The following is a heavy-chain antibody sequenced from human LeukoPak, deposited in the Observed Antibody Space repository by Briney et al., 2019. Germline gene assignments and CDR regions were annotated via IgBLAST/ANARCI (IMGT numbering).Heavy chain of an antibody. V-gene: IGHV4-59*12. CDR2: IYYSGST. Sequence: SETLSLTCTVSGGSISNKYWSWIRQPPGKGLEWIGYIYYSGSTNYNPSLKSRVTILVDTSKNQFSLKLSSVTAADTAVYYCARVPTVTFFDYWGQGTLVTVSS. CDR3: ARVPTVTFFDY. J-gene: IGHJ4*02. D-gene: IGHD4-17*01. CDR1: GGSISNKY.